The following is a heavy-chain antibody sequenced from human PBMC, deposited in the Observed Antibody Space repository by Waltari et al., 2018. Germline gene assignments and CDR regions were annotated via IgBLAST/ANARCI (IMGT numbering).Heavy chain of an antibody. Sequence: EVQLVETGGGLSQPGESLRLSWVASGFNGSDTYMDWVRQAPGKGLEWVSVLYSGGASTYVDSVRGRFTITRDDSKNILFLQMNNLRADDSAVYYCATKMGTGAGYLDLWGRGTLVTVSS. D-gene: IGHD1-1*01. CDR2: LYSGGAS. J-gene: IGHJ2*01. CDR1: GFNGSDTY. V-gene: IGHV3-53*02. CDR3: ATKMGTGAGYLDL.